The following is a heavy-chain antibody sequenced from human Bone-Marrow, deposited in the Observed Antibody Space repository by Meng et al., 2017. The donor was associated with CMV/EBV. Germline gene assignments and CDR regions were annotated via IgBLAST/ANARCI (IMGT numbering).Heavy chain of an antibody. Sequence: GGSLRLSCAASGFTFDDYGMTWVRQVPGEGLEWVAGLNWNGGSTDYADSVKGRFTISRDNARNSLYLQMNSLKTEDTAVYYCTRLEARDYYYGMDVWGQGTTVTVSS. CDR2: LNWNGGST. J-gene: IGHJ6*02. V-gene: IGHV3-20*04. CDR3: TRLEARDYYYGMDV. CDR1: GFTFDDYG.